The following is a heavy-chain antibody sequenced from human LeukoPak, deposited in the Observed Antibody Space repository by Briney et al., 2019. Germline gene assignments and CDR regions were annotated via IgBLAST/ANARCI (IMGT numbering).Heavy chain of an antibody. D-gene: IGHD3-10*01. CDR2: INPNSGGT. J-gene: IGHJ5*02. Sequence: ASVKVSCKASGYTFTGYYMHWVRQAPGQGLEWMGWINPNSGGTNYAQKFQGRVTMTRDTSISTAYMELSRLRSDDTAVYYCARVGSGSYYNYWFDPWGQGTLVTVSS. CDR3: ARVGSGSYYNYWFDP. V-gene: IGHV1-2*02. CDR1: GYTFTGYY.